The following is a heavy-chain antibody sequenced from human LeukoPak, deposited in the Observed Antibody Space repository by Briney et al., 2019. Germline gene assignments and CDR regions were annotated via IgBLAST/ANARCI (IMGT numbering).Heavy chain of an antibody. CDR1: GFTFSSYS. Sequence: GGSLRLSCAASGFTFSSYSMNWVRQAPGKGLEWVSSISSSSSSYIYYADSVKGRFTISRDNAKNSLYLQMNSLRAEDTAVYYCARDRSIAAAGLDAFDIWGQGTMVTVSS. V-gene: IGHV3-21*01. CDR3: ARDRSIAAAGLDAFDI. CDR2: ISSSSSSYI. J-gene: IGHJ3*02. D-gene: IGHD6-13*01.